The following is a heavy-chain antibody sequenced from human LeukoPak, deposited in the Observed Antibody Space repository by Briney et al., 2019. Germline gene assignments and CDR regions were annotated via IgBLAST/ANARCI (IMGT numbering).Heavy chain of an antibody. Sequence: PGGTLRLSCAASGFTFSSYWMHWVCQAPPTGLVWVSRIKSAGSSIMYADSVKGRFTISRDNAKNTVYLQMNSLRAEDTAVYYCARDLDYGGKSNFDYWGQGTLVTVSS. D-gene: IGHD4-23*01. CDR1: GFTFSSYW. J-gene: IGHJ4*02. CDR2: IKSAGSSI. V-gene: IGHV3-74*03. CDR3: ARDLDYGGKSNFDY.